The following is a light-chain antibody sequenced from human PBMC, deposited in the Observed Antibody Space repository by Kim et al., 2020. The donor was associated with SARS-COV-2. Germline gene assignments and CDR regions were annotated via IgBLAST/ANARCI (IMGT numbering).Light chain of an antibody. J-gene: IGLJ2*01. V-gene: IGLV3-19*01. Sequence: VALGQTARSTCQGDSLRSYYATWYQQKPGQAPILVIYGKNNRPSGIPDRFSGSSSGNTASLTITGTQAGDEADYYCNSRDSNDNVVFGGGTKLTVL. CDR3: NSRDSNDNVV. CDR1: SLRSYY. CDR2: GKN.